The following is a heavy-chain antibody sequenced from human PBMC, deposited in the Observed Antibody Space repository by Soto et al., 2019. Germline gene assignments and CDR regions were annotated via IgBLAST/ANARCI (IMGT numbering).Heavy chain of an antibody. Sequence: QVQLVQSGAEVKRPGSSVKVSCKASGDTFNFYSINWVRQAPGLGLEWMGRVNPIVSMSNYAQKFQGRVTTTADTSTSTACMELSSLTSEDTAIYYCSSRYGSGYRAVDYWCQGALVTVSS. CDR1: GDTFNFYS. CDR3: SSRYGSGYRAVDY. V-gene: IGHV1-69*02. CDR2: VNPIVSMS. J-gene: IGHJ4*02. D-gene: IGHD3-10*01.